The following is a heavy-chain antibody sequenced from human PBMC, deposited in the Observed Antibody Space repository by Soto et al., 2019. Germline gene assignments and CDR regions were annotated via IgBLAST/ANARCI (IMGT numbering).Heavy chain of an antibody. D-gene: IGHD2-2*01. J-gene: IGHJ4*02. CDR1: GFTFSTNA. CDR2: MSSGGGT. CDR3: AKDGRDQLLCYFDC. Sequence: EVQLLESGGGLVQPGGSLRLSCAASGFTFSTNAMSWVRQAPGKGPEWVSTMSSGGGTYYADSVKGRFTISRDNSKNTLYLQMNRLRVEDTAVYYCAKDGRDQLLCYFDCWGQGTLVTVSS. V-gene: IGHV3-23*01.